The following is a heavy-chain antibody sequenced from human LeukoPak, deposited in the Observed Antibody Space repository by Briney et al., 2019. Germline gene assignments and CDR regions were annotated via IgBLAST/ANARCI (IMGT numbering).Heavy chain of an antibody. D-gene: IGHD3-22*01. Sequence: GGSLRLSCAASGFTFSSYGMHWVRHTPGKGLEWVAGITWNRDNIGYGDSVKGRFTISRDNVKNVLYLQMNSLRPEDTALYYCAKDLSSAITSALVLDVWGQGTTVIVS. CDR3: AKDLSSAITSALVLDV. J-gene: IGHJ6*02. V-gene: IGHV3-9*01. CDR1: GFTFSSYG. CDR2: ITWNRDNI.